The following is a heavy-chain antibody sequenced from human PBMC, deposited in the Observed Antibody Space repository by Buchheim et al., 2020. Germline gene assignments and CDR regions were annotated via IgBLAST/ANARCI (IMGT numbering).Heavy chain of an antibody. CDR1: GFTFSSYS. CDR3: ASGYYGSGSYPHYGMDV. Sequence: EVQLVESGGGLVQPGGSLRLSCAASGFTFSSYSMNWVRQAPGKGLEWVSYISSSSSTIYYADSVKGRFTISRDNDKNSLDLQMNSLRAEDTAVYYCASGYYGSGSYPHYGMDVWGQGTT. J-gene: IGHJ6*02. V-gene: IGHV3-48*04. CDR2: ISSSSSTI. D-gene: IGHD3-10*01.